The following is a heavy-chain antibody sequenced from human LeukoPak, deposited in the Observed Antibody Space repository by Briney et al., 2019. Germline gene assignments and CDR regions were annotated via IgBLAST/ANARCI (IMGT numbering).Heavy chain of an antibody. D-gene: IGHD5-18*01. J-gene: IGHJ6*03. CDR2: IKQDGSEK. CDR1: GFSFSTYW. Sequence: QTGGSLRLSCAASGFSFSTYWMSWVRQAPGKGLEWVANIKQDGSEKYYVDSVRGRFTISRDNAKNSLYLQMNSLKAEDTAVYYCARDRVLIGETAMVFYYYMDVWGKGTTVTISS. CDR3: ARDRVLIGETAMVFYYYMDV. V-gene: IGHV3-7*01.